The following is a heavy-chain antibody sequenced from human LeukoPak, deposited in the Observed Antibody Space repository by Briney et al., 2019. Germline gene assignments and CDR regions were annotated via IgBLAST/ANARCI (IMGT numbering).Heavy chain of an antibody. Sequence: GGSLRLSCAASGFSFSSYAMGWVRQAPGKGLEWVSAISGSGAGTYYADSVKGRFTISRDNSKNSLYLQMNSLRVEDTAVYYCTRASGNYAECGYWGQGTLVTVSS. CDR3: TRASGNYAECGY. D-gene: IGHD2-2*01. V-gene: IGHV3-23*01. CDR2: ISGSGAGT. CDR1: GFSFSSYA. J-gene: IGHJ4*02.